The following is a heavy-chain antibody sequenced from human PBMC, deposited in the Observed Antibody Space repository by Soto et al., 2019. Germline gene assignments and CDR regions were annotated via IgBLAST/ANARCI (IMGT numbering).Heavy chain of an antibody. V-gene: IGHV4-59*01. CDR1: GGSISSYY. J-gene: IGHJ4*02. D-gene: IGHD6-19*01. Sequence: PSETLSLTCTVSGGSISSYYWSWIRQPPGKGLEWIGYIYYSGSTNYNPSLKSRVTISVDTSKNQFSLKLSSVTAADTAVYYCARGICSSGWYYYFDYWGQGTLVTVSS. CDR3: ARGICSSGWYYYFDY. CDR2: IYYSGST.